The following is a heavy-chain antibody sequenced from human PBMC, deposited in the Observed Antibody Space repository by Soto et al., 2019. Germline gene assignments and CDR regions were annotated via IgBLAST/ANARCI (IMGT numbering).Heavy chain of an antibody. Sequence: QVQLVQSGAEVKKPGSSVKVSCKASGGTFSSYTISWVRQAPGQGLEWMGRIIPILGIANYAQKFQGSVTITADKSRSTAYMEMSSLRSEDTAVYYCASDSATPFNYWGQGTLVTVST. CDR3: ASDSATPFNY. D-gene: IGHD2-15*01. V-gene: IGHV1-69*02. J-gene: IGHJ4*02. CDR1: GGTFSSYT. CDR2: IIPILGIA.